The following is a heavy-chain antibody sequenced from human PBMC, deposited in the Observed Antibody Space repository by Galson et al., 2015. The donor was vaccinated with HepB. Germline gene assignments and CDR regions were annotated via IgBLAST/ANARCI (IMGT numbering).Heavy chain of an antibody. CDR2: ISHNTWTR. Sequence: SLRLSCAASGFTFDDHTMQWVRQAPGKGLEWIAYISHNTWTRFYADSVKGRFTVSRDNNKNSVDLQLSSLRADDTAVYFCARERRPNHGYYWAMDAWGQGTTVTVSS. J-gene: IGHJ6*02. V-gene: IGHV3-48*04. CDR3: ARERRPNHGYYWAMDA. CDR1: GFTFDDHT.